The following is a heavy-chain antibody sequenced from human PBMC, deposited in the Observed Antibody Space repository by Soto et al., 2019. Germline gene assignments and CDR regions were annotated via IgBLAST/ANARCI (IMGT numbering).Heavy chain of an antibody. V-gene: IGHV3-72*01. CDR2: TRNKANSYTT. CDR3: ARIMTNSLYFDL. J-gene: IGHJ2*01. CDR1: GFTFSDPY. D-gene: IGHD3-16*01. Sequence: EVQLVESGGGLVQPGGSLRLSCAASGFTFSDPYMDWVRQAPGKGLEWVGRTRNKANSYTTEYASSGKGRFTISRDDSRNSLYLQMNSLKTEDTAVYYCARIMTNSLYFDLWGRGTLVTGSS.